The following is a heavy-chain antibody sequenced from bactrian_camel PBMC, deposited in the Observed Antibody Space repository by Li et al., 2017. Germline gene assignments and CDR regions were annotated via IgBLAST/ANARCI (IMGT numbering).Heavy chain of an antibody. D-gene: IGHD2*01. J-gene: IGHJ6*01. CDR2: TRVTSDGST. Sequence: HVQLVESGGGSVQAGGSLRLSCRVSGYTFDDADMGWYRQAPGSECELVSRTRVTSDGSTYYADSVKGRFTISKDYTTNTLYLQMTSLKPEDTATYYCAAEVYYSGSWCTYGYSGFGYWGQGTQVTVS. CDR1: GYTFDDAD. CDR3: AAEVYYSGSWCTYGYSGFGY. V-gene: IGHV3S60*01.